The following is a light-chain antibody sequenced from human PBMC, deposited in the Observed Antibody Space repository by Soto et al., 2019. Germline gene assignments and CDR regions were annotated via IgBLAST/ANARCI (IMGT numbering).Light chain of an antibody. CDR3: LQHNKYPPT. CDR1: QSISSW. J-gene: IGKJ1*01. V-gene: IGKV1-5*03. CDR2: KAS. Sequence: DRQMTQSPSTLSASVGERVTITCRASQSISSWLAWYQQKPGKAPKLLIYKASSLESGIPLRFSGSGSGTEFTLTISSLQPEDFATYFCLQHNKYPPTFGQGTKVDIK.